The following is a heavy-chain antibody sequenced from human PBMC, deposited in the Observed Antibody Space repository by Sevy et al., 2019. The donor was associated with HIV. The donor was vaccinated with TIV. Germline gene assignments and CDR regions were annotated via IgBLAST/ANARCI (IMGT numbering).Heavy chain of an antibody. CDR3: ARDLEFYDYGDYGPAFMPDY. CDR2: IWFDESNT. V-gene: IGHV3-33*01. Sequence: GGSLRLSCAASGFTFSTYGMHWVRQAPGKGLEWVAVIWFDESNTYYADSEKGRFTISRDIAKNTLHLQMNSLRAEDTAVYYCARDLEFYDYGDYGPAFMPDYWGQGTLVTVSS. J-gene: IGHJ4*02. D-gene: IGHD4-17*01. CDR1: GFTFSTYG.